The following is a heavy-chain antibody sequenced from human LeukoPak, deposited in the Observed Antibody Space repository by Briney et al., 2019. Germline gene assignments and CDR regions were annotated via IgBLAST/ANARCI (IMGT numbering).Heavy chain of an antibody. J-gene: IGHJ3*02. Sequence: CGPTLVNPTQPLTLTCTLSGVSLSTSGVGVGCVRQPPGKALEWLALLYWNDEKRYSPSLKSRLTTTRDTAEIEVVLAMTNVDPVDTATYYRAHTQDSVDSGGVDAAFGTCGQRAMVTVSS. CDR1: GVSLSTSGVG. CDR2: LYWNDEK. CDR3: AHTQDSVDSGGVDAAFGT. D-gene: IGHD3-22*01. V-gene: IGHV2-5*01.